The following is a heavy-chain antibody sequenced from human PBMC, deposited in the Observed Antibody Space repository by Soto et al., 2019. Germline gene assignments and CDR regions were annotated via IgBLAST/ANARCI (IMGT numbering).Heavy chain of an antibody. J-gene: IGHJ4*02. CDR1: GGSISNNY. CDR3: TRANWYSEY. CDR2: IYYNGNT. Sequence: QVQLQESGPGLVKPSEPLSLTCSVSGGSISNNYWSWIRQPPGKGLEWIGYIYYNGNTNYNPSLKSRVTMSVDTSRNQISLKLTTVTAADTAVYYCTRANWYSEYWGQGTLVTVSS. D-gene: IGHD7-27*01. V-gene: IGHV4-59*01.